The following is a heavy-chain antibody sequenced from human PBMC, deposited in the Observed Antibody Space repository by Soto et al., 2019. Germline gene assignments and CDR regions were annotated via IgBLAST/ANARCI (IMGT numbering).Heavy chain of an antibody. CDR3: ARGQLWLQGHFDY. V-gene: IGHV3-30-3*01. CDR2: ISYDGSNK. D-gene: IGHD5-18*01. CDR1: GFTFSSYA. Sequence: PGGSLRLSCAASGFTFSSYAMHWVRQAPGKGLEWVAVISYDGSNKYYADSVKGRFTISRDNSKNTLYLQMNSLRAEDTAVYYCARGQLWLQGHFDYWGQGTLVTVSS. J-gene: IGHJ4*02.